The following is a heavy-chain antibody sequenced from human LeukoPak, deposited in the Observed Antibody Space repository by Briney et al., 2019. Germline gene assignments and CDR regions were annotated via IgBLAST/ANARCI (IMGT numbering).Heavy chain of an antibody. J-gene: IGHJ6*03. CDR2: TYYRSKWYN. V-gene: IGHV6-1*01. Sequence: SQTLSLTCAISGDSVSSNSAAWNWIRQSPSRGLEWLGRTYYRSKWYNDYAVSVKSRITINPDTSKNQFSLQLNSVTPEDTAVYYCARGKEYRYSISYYYYYMDVWGKGTTVTVSS. D-gene: IGHD6-13*01. CDR1: GDSVSSNSAA. CDR3: ARGKEYRYSISYYYYYMDV.